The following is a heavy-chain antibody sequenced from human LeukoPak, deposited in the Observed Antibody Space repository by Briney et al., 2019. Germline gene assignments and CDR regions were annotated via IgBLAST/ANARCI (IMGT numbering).Heavy chain of an antibody. V-gene: IGHV1-69*13. CDR2: IIPIFGTA. D-gene: IGHD1-14*01. Sequence: AVKVSCKASGGTFNSYAISGVRQAPGQGLEWMGGIIPIFGTANYAQKLQGRVTITADESTSTAYMGLSSLRSEDTAVYYCARAVPGGNWFDPWGQGTLVTVSS. J-gene: IGHJ5*02. CDR1: GGTFNSYA. CDR3: ARAVPGGNWFDP.